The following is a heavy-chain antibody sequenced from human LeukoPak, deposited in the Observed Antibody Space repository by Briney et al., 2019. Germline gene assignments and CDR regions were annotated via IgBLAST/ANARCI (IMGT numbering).Heavy chain of an antibody. J-gene: IGHJ4*02. CDR1: GFTFDDYG. Sequence: GGSLRLSCAASGFTFDDYGMSWVRQAPGKGLDWVSGINWNGGSTGYADSVKGRFTISRDNAKNSLYLQMNSLRAEDTALYYCARGYCSSTSCYFDYWGQGTLVTVSS. D-gene: IGHD2-2*01. CDR3: ARGYCSSTSCYFDY. V-gene: IGHV3-20*04. CDR2: INWNGGST.